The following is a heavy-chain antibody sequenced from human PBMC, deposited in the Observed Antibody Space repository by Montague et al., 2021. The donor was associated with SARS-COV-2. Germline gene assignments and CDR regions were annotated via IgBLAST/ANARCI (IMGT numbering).Heavy chain of an antibody. CDR1: GGSISSGTYY. CDR3: ARRAQWQLSWFIDL. CDR2: INYSGKT. V-gene: IGHV4-39*01. D-gene: IGHD6-19*01. Sequence: SETLSLTCTVSGGSISSGTYYWGWVRQPPGKGLEWMGTINYSGKTYYNPSLKSRVTISVDTSKNQFSLKVTSVTAADTAVYYCARRAQWQLSWFIDLWGRGTPVTVSS. J-gene: IGHJ2*01.